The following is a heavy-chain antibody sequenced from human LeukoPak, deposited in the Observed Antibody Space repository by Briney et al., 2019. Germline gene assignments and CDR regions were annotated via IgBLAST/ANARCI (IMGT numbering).Heavy chain of an antibody. J-gene: IGHJ4*02. CDR3: ARSSGSYYNFYFDY. Sequence: SETLSLTCTVSGGSISSSGYYWGWIRQPPGKGLEWIGYIYYSVTTNYNPSLKSRVTISVDTSKNQFSLKLSSVTAADTAVYYCARSSGSYYNFYFDYWGQGTLVTVSS. D-gene: IGHD1-26*01. CDR2: IYYSVTT. V-gene: IGHV4-61*05. CDR1: GGSISSSGYY.